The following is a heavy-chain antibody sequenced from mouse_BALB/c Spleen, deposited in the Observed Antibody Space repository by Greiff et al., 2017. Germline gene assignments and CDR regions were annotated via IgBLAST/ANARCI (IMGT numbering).Heavy chain of an antibody. V-gene: IGHV1-80*01. J-gene: IGHJ2*01. CDR3: ARWRDGYYEDY. Sequence: VKLMESGAELVRPGSSVKISCKASGYAFSSYWMNWVKQRPGQGLEWIGQIYPGDGDTNYNGKFKGKATLTADKSSSTAYMQLSSLTSEDSAVYFCARWRDGYYEDYWGQGTTLTVSS. CDR2: IYPGDGDT. CDR1: GYAFSSYW. D-gene: IGHD2-3*01.